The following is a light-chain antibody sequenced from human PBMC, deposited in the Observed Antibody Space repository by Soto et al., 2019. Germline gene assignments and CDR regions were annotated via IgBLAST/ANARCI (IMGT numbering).Light chain of an antibody. CDR2: DAS. CDR1: QSVFSS. CDR3: QHRMNWPLT. V-gene: IGKV3-11*01. J-gene: IGKJ5*01. Sequence: EIVMTQSPDTLSVSPGERATLSCRASQSVFSSLAWYRQKPGQAPRLLIYDASTRATGIPARGSGRGSETDVTLTISSLEPEDFAVYYCQHRMNWPLTCGQGTRLEI.